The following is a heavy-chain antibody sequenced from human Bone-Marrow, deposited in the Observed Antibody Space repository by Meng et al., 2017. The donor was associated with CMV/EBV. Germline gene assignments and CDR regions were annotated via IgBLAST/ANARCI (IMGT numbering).Heavy chain of an antibody. CDR1: GGSFSGYY. D-gene: IGHD2-15*01. V-gene: IGHV4-34*01. CDR2: INHSGST. CDR3: ARCSYYYYGMDV. J-gene: IGHJ6*02. Sequence: GSLRLSCAVYGGSFSGYYWSWIRQPPGKGLEWIGEINHSGSTNYNPSLKSRVTISVDTSKNQFSLKLSSVTAADTAVYYCARCSYYYYGMDVWGQGTSATFPS.